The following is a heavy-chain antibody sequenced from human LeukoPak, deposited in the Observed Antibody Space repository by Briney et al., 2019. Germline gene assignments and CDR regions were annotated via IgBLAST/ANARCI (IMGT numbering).Heavy chain of an antibody. V-gene: IGHV3-23*01. J-gene: IGHJ4*02. D-gene: IGHD3-16*01. CDR2: ITGSADYT. Sequence: GGSLRLSCEGSGFTYNNYAMNWVRQAPGKGLEWVSSITGSADYTYYADSVKGRFTISRDNSKNTLYLQMNSLRVEDTAIYYCARDLGDRSALQIEYWGQGTLVTVSS. CDR3: ARDLGDRSALQIEY. CDR1: GFTYNNYA.